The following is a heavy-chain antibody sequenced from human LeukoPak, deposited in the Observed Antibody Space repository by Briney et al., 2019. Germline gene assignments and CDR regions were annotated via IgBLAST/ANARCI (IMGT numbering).Heavy chain of an antibody. D-gene: IGHD2-2*01. Sequence: SETLSLTYAVYCGSFRGYNWNWIRQPPGKGLELVGVKTNRGSTNYTPSLKSRVNISVETSMNQSSLKLNSVTAADTAVYYSARVCRSTSCLKYWGQGELGT. CDR2: KTNRGST. J-gene: IGHJ4*02. V-gene: IGHV4-34*01. CDR1: CGSFRGYN. CDR3: ARVCRSTSCLKY.